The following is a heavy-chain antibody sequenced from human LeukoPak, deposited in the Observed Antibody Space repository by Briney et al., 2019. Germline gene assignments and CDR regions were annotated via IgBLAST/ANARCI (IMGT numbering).Heavy chain of an antibody. CDR1: GGSISSGSYY. CDR2: IYTSGST. CDR3: ARDDCTNGVCNFDY. J-gene: IGHJ4*02. D-gene: IGHD2-8*01. V-gene: IGHV4-61*02. Sequence: PSQTLSLTCTVSGGSISSGSYYWSWIRQPAGKGLEWIGRIYTSGSTNYNPSLKSRVTISVDTSKNQFSLKLSSVTAADTAVYYCARDDCTNGVCNFDYWGQGTLVTVSS.